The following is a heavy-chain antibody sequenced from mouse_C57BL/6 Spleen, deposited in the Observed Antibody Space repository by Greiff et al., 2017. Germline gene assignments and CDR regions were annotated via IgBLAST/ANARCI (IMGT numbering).Heavy chain of an antibody. V-gene: IGHV1-26*01. Sequence: EVKLQQSGPELVKPGASVKISCKASGYTFTDYYMNWVKQSHGKSLEWIGDINPNNGGTSYNQKFKGKATLTVDKSSSTAYMELRSLTSEDSAVYYCAKQLRPHYYAMDYWGQGTSVTVSS. J-gene: IGHJ4*01. D-gene: IGHD3-2*02. CDR3: AKQLRPHYYAMDY. CDR1: GYTFTDYY. CDR2: INPNNGGT.